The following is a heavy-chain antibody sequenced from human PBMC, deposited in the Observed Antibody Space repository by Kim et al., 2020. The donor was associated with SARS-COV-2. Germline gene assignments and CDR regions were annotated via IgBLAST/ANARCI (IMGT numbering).Heavy chain of an antibody. CDR3: VKGIAAAGTDY. J-gene: IGHJ4*02. D-gene: IGHD6-13*01. V-gene: IGHV3-64D*06. Sequence: YYADSVKGRFTISRDNSKNTLYLQMSSLRAEDTAVYYCVKGIAAAGTDYWGQGTLVTVSS.